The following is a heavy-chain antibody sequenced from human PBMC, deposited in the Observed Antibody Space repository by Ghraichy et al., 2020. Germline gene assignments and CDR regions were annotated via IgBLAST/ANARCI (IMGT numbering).Heavy chain of an antibody. Sequence: LSLTCAASGFTFSSYSMNWVRQAPGKGLEWVSSISSSSSYIYYADSVKGRFTISRDNAKNSLYLQMNSLRAEDTAVYYCARARAYYDFWSGPDVWGQGTTVTVSS. CDR2: ISSSSSYI. CDR1: GFTFSSYS. D-gene: IGHD3-3*01. J-gene: IGHJ6*02. CDR3: ARARAYYDFWSGPDV. V-gene: IGHV3-21*01.